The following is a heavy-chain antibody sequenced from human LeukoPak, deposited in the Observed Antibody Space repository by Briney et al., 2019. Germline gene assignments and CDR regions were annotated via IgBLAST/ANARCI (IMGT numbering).Heavy chain of an antibody. CDR2: IFISGNT. CDR3: ARHYSEYATFDY. CDR1: GDSINSNH. J-gene: IGHJ4*02. V-gene: IGHV4-4*09. D-gene: IGHD2-2*01. Sequence: SETLSLTCTVSGDSINSNHWSWTRQPPGQGLQWIGFIFISGNTEYHPSLKSRVTISLDTSKNQFSLKMNSMTAADTAVYYCARHYSEYATFDYWGQGTLVTVSS.